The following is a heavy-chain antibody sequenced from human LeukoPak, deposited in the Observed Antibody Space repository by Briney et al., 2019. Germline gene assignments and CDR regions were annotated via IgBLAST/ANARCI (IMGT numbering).Heavy chain of an antibody. CDR3: ARGPDYGDHQRPDYYYYGMDV. CDR2: IYSSGST. V-gene: IGHV4-59*01. Sequence: SETLSLTCTASGRSLSSYYWSWIRQPPGKGLEWMGYIYSSGSTNYNPSLKSRFTISVDTPKNQFSLKLSSVTAADTAVYYCARGPDYGDHQRPDYYYYGMDVWGKGTTVTVSS. J-gene: IGHJ6*04. CDR1: GRSLSSYY. D-gene: IGHD4-17*01.